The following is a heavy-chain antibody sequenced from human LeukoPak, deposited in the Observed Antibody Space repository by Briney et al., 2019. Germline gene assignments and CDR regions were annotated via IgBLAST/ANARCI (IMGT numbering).Heavy chain of an antibody. CDR2: ISAYNGNT. Sequence: ASVKVSCKASGGTFSSYGISWVRQAPGQGLEWMGWISAYNGNTNYAQKLQGRVTMTTDTSTSTAYMELRSLRSDDTAVYYCAREISGVAAAGDTGWFDPWGQGTLVTVSS. CDR3: AREISGVAAAGDTGWFDP. D-gene: IGHD6-13*01. J-gene: IGHJ5*02. V-gene: IGHV1-18*01. CDR1: GGTFSSYG.